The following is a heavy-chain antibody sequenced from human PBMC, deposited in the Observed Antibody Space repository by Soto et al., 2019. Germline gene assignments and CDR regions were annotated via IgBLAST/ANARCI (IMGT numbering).Heavy chain of an antibody. V-gene: IGHV5-51*01. CDR3: ARQDPVFRNVISY. D-gene: IGHD3-16*02. J-gene: IGHJ4*02. CDR1: GGTFSSYA. CDR2: IYPGDSDT. Sequence: KVSCKASGGTFSSYAISWVRQAPGQGLEWMGIIYPGDSDTRYSPSFQGQVTISADKSISTAYLQWSSLKASDTAMYYCARQDPVFRNVISYWGQGTLVTVSS.